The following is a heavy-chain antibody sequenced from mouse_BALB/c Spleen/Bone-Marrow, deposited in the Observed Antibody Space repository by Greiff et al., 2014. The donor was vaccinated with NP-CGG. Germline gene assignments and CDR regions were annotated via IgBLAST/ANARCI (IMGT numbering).Heavy chain of an antibody. V-gene: IGHV14-3*02. D-gene: IGHD1-1*01. CDR2: IDPANGNT. CDR1: GFNIKDTY. Sequence: DVKLQESGAELVKPGASVKLSCTASGFNIKDTYMHWVKQRPEQGLEWIGRIDPANGNTKYDPKFQGKATITADTSSNTAYLQLSSRTSEDTAVYYCAAYYYGSSQFAYWGQGTLVTVSA. J-gene: IGHJ3*01. CDR3: AAYYYGSSQFAY.